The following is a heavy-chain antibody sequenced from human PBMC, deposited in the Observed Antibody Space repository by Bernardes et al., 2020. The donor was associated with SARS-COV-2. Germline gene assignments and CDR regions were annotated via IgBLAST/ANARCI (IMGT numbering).Heavy chain of an antibody. CDR1: GFTFSSYW. D-gene: IGHD1-26*01. V-gene: IGHV3-48*01. Sequence: GGSLRLSCAASGFTFSSYWMSWVRQAPGKGLEWVSYISSRSTTIYVADTVKGRFAISRDNAKNSVYLQMNSLRAEDTAVYYCARGRGAVAPMDHWGQGTLVTVSS. CDR3: ARGRGAVAPMDH. J-gene: IGHJ4*02. CDR2: ISSRSTTI.